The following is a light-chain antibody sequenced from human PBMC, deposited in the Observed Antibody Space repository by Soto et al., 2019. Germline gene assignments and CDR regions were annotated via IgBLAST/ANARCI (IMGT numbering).Light chain of an antibody. CDR2: AAS. Sequence: DIQMTQSPSSVSASVGDRVTITCRASQGIGSWLAWYQQKTGKAPNLLIYAASSLQSGVPSMFSGSVSGTDFTLTIGSLQPENFATYYCQQANRFPWTFGQGTKVEIK. V-gene: IGKV1-12*01. CDR1: QGIGSW. CDR3: QQANRFPWT. J-gene: IGKJ1*01.